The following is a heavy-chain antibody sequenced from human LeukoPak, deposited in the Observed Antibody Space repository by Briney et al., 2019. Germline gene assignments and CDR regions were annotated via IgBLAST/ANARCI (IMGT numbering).Heavy chain of an antibody. J-gene: IGHJ4*02. CDR2: INHSGST. V-gene: IGHV4-34*01. D-gene: IGHD3-9*01. Sequence: SETLSLTCAVYGGSFSGYYWSWIRQPPGKGLEWIGEINHSGSTNYNPSLKSRVTISVDTSKNQFSLKLSSVTAADTAVYYCARHGLRLTGGSSGYWGQGTLVTVSS. CDR1: GGSFSGYY. CDR3: ARHGLRLTGGSSGY.